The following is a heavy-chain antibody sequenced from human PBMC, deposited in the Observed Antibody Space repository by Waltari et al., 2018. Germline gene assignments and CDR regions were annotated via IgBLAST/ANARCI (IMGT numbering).Heavy chain of an antibody. Sequence: GKGLEWVAFIRYDGSNKYYADSVKGRFTISRDNSKNTLYLQMNSLRAEDTAVYYCAKERLDDSSDYYYGMDVWGQGTTVTVSS. D-gene: IGHD3-16*01. CDR2: IRYDGSNK. CDR3: AKERLDDSSDYYYGMDV. J-gene: IGHJ6*02. V-gene: IGHV3-30*02.